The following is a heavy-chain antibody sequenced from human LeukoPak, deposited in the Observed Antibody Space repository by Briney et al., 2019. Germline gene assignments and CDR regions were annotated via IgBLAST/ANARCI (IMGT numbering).Heavy chain of an antibody. CDR2: ISHSGST. Sequence: PSQTLSLTCTVSGGSISSGGYFWSWVRQHPGKGLEWIGYISHSGSTYYNPSLKSRVTISLDTSKDRFSLRLSSVTAADTAVYYCARDLWFGEYNWFDSWGQGTLVTVSS. V-gene: IGHV4-31*03. CDR3: ARDLWFGEYNWFDS. D-gene: IGHD3-10*01. J-gene: IGHJ5*01. CDR1: GGSISSGGYF.